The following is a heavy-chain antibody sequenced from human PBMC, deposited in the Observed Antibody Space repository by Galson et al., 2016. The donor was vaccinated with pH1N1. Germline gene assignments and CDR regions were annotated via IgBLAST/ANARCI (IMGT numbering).Heavy chain of an antibody. Sequence: SETLSLTCTVSGGSLSSRNFHGGWIRQPPGKGLEWIGNIHYSGFTHYNSSLQSRVTISVDTSENQFSLRLSSVTAADTAVYYCASLVHGSYPDPLYYFDFWGLGTLVTVSS. CDR2: IHYSGFT. CDR1: GGSLSSRNFH. J-gene: IGHJ4*02. D-gene: IGHD1-26*01. CDR3: ASLVHGSYPDPLYYFDF. V-gene: IGHV4-39*01.